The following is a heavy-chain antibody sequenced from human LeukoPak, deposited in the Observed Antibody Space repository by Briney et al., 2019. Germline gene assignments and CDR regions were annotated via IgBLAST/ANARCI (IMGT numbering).Heavy chain of an antibody. CDR1: GFTFDDYG. Sequence: PGGSLRLSCAASGFTFDDYGMSWVRQAPGKGLEWVSGINRNGGSTGYADSVKGRFTISRDNAKNSLYLQMNSLRAEDTALYYCASSGYCSSTSCYFNYMDVWGKGTTVTVSS. J-gene: IGHJ6*03. V-gene: IGHV3-20*04. CDR2: INRNGGST. CDR3: ASSGYCSSTSCYFNYMDV. D-gene: IGHD2-2*01.